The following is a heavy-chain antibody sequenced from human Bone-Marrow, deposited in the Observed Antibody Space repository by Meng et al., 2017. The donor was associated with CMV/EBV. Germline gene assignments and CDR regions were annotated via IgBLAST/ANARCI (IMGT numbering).Heavy chain of an antibody. CDR2: ISYDGSNK. Sequence: LSLTCAASGFTFSSYAMHWVRQAPGKGLEWVAVISYDGSNKYYADSVKGRFTISRDNSKNTLYLQMNSLRAEDTAVYYCARGPGLAAAGTVLYYYYGMDVCGQGTTVTVSS. CDR3: ARGPGLAAAGTVLYYYYGMDV. CDR1: GFTFSSYA. V-gene: IGHV3-30-3*01. J-gene: IGHJ6*02. D-gene: IGHD6-13*01.